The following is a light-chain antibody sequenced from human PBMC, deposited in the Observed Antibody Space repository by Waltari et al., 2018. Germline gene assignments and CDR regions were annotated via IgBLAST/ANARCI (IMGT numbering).Light chain of an antibody. CDR3: CSYAGSYTYV. J-gene: IGLJ1*01. Sequence: QSALTQPRSVSGSPGQSVTISCTGTSSDVGGYNYVSWYQQHPGKAPKLMIYAVSKLPSGVPERFSGSKSGNTSSLTISGLQAEDEADYYCCSYAGSYTYVFRTGTKVTVL. CDR1: SSDVGGYNY. CDR2: AVS. V-gene: IGLV2-11*01.